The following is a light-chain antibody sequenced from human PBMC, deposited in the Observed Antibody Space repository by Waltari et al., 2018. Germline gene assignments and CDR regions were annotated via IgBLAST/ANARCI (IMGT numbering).Light chain of an antibody. V-gene: IGKV3-20*01. CDR1: PTVSRWV. CDR3: QKYGTLPAT. J-gene: IGKJ1*01. CDR2: GAS. Sequence: EIVLTQSPGTLSLSPGERAAVSCRASPTVSRWVAWYQQKPGQPPRLLIYGASSRANGIPDRFSGSGSGTDFSLTISRLEPEDSAVYYCQKYGTLPATFGQGTKVEVK.